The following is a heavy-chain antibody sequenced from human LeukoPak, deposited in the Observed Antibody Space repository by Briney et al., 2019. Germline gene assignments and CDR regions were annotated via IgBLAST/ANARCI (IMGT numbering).Heavy chain of an antibody. CDR2: ISDYP. Sequence: GGSLRLSCVASGFTFNTFALTWVRQAPGKGLEWVSTISDYPHYADSVRGRFTISRDNSRKTVFLQMNSLTPEDAATYYCTKDSQGSYDGFWYGTYGMDVWGQGTTVTVSS. CDR1: GFTFNTFA. CDR3: TKDSQGSYDGFWYGTYGMDV. V-gene: IGHV3-23*05. J-gene: IGHJ6*01. D-gene: IGHD3-16*01.